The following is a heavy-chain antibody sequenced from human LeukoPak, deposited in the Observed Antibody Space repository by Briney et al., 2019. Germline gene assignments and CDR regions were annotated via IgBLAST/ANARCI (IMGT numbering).Heavy chain of an antibody. D-gene: IGHD1-26*01. CDR3: AKEADLRIVGATHHFDY. J-gene: IGHJ4*02. V-gene: IGHV3-20*04. CDR2: INWNGGST. CDR1: GFTFDDYG. Sequence: GGSLRLSCAASGFTFDDYGMSWVRQAPGKGLEWVSGINWNGGSTGYADSVKGRFTISRDNSKNTLYLQMNSLRAEDTAVYYCAKEADLRIVGATHHFDYWGQGTLVTVSS.